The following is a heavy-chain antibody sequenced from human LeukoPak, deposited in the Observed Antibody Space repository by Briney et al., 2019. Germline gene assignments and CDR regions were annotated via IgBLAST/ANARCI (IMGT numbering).Heavy chain of an antibody. J-gene: IGHJ4*02. D-gene: IGHD3-10*01. Sequence: GGSLRLSCAASGFTFSDYYMSWIRQAPGKGLEWVSYISSSGSTIYYADSVKGRFTISRDNAKNSLYLQMNSLRAEDTAVYYCARSPITMVRGVIPPLDYWGQGTLVTVSS. V-gene: IGHV3-11*01. CDR3: ARSPITMVRGVIPPLDY. CDR1: GFTFSDYY. CDR2: ISSSGSTI.